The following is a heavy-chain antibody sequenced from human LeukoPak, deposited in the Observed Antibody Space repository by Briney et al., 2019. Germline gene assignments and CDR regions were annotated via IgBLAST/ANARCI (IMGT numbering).Heavy chain of an antibody. CDR2: INHSGST. J-gene: IGHJ4*02. CDR3: ARDQTSTVTTTREFDY. Sequence: SETLSLTCAVYGGSFSGYYWSWIRQPPGKGLEWIGEINHSGSTNYNPSLKSRVTISVDTSKSQFSLKLSSVTAADTAVYYCARDQTSTVTTTREFDYWGQGTLVTVSS. V-gene: IGHV4-34*01. CDR1: GGSFSGYY. D-gene: IGHD4-17*01.